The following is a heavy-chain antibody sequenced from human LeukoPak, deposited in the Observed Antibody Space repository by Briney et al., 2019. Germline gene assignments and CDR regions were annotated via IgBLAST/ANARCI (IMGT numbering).Heavy chain of an antibody. CDR3: ARDLGYDFWSGYYENWFDP. Sequence: SEPLSLICTVSGGSLCSSSYYWGWIRQPPGKGLEWIGSIYYSGSPYYNPSLKSRVTISVDTSKNQFSLKLSSVTAADTAVYYCARDLGYDFWSGYYENWFDPWGQGTLVTVSS. V-gene: IGHV4-39*07. D-gene: IGHD3-3*01. CDR2: IYYSGSP. J-gene: IGHJ5*02. CDR1: GGSLCSSSYY.